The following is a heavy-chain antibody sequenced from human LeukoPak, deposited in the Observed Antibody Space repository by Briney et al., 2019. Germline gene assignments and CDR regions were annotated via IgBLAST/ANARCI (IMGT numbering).Heavy chain of an antibody. J-gene: IGHJ4*02. V-gene: IGHV4-39*01. CDR3: ARLDYYVSGSYGLSFDH. Sequence: SETLSLTCAVSGASVTSSSYFWGWIRQPPGKGLEWIGSIFYSGSTYYNPSLKSRVTISVDTSKNQFSLKLSSVTAADTAVYYCARLDYYVSGSYGLSFDHWGQGTLVTVSS. CDR1: GASVTSSSYF. D-gene: IGHD3-10*01. CDR2: IFYSGST.